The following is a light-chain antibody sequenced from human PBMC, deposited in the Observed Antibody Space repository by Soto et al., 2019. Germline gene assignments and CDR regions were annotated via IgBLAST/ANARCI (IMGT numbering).Light chain of an antibody. CDR1: QSVSRDY. V-gene: IGKV3-20*01. J-gene: IGKJ4*01. CDR2: RAS. Sequence: EIVLTQSPGTLSLSPGERATLSCRASQSVSRDYLAWYQQKPGQAPRLLIYRASYRDTGIPDRFSGSGSGTEFTLTIRRLEPEAFALYYCQQYSDSPPVTFGGGTKVEIK. CDR3: QQYSDSPPVT.